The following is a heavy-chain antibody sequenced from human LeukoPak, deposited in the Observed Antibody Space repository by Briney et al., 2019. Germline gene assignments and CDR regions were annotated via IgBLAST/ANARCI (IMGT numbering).Heavy chain of an antibody. Sequence: PSETLSLTCTVSGGSINAYYWSWVRQSPGKGLEWIGYVHYGGSTNYNPSLKSRVTISVDASKNHFSLRLTSMTAADTAVYYCVKLLHDSSGHYYFDYWGQGTLVSVSS. D-gene: IGHD6-19*01. CDR2: VHYGGST. V-gene: IGHV4-59*01. CDR3: VKLLHDSSGHYYFDY. CDR1: GGSINAYY. J-gene: IGHJ4*02.